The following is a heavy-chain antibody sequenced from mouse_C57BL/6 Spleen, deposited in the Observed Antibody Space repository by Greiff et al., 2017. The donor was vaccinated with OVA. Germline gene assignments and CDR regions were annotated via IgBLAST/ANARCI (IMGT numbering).Heavy chain of an antibody. CDR1: GFTFSDYY. Sequence: EVKVEESGGGLVQPGGSLKLSCAASGFTFSDYYMYWVRQTPGNRLEWVGYISNGGGCTYYPDPVKGRFTISRDNAKNTLYLQMSRLKSEDTAMYYCARQGDYGSFAYWGQGTLVTVSA. J-gene: IGHJ3*01. CDR3: ARQGDYGSFAY. D-gene: IGHD1-1*01. V-gene: IGHV5-12*01. CDR2: ISNGGGCT.